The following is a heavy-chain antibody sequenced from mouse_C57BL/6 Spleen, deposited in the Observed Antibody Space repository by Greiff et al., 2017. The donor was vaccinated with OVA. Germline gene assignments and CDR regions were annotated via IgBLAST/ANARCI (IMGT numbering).Heavy chain of an antibody. CDR3: ARGGLGGGGYAMDY. D-gene: IGHD4-1*01. J-gene: IGHJ4*01. CDR2: IYPGSGST. V-gene: IGHV1-55*01. CDR1: GYTFTSYW. Sequence: QVQLKQPGAELVKPGASVKMSCKASGYTFTSYWITWVKQRPGQGLEWIGDIYPGSGSTNYNEKFKSKATLTVDTSSSTAYMQLSSLTSEDSAVYYCARGGLGGGGYAMDYWGQGTSVTVSS.